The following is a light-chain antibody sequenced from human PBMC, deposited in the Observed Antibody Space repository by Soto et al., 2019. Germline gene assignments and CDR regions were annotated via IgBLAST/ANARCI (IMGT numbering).Light chain of an antibody. CDR3: QQYNNWPPSYT. V-gene: IGKV3-15*01. J-gene: IGKJ2*01. CDR2: GAS. CDR1: QSVGSN. Sequence: EIVMTQSPATLSVSPGERATLSCRASQSVGSNLAWYQQKPGQAPRLLISGASTRATGIPARFSGSGSGTEFTLTISSLQSEDFAVYYCQQYNNWPPSYTFGQGTKLEIK.